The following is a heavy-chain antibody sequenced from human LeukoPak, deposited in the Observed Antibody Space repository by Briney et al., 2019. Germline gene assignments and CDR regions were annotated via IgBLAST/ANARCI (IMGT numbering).Heavy chain of an antibody. V-gene: IGHV1-18*01. Sequence: ASVKVSCKASGGTFSSYAISWVRQAPGQGLEWMGWISAYNGNTNYAQKLQGRVTMTTDTSTSTAYMELRNLRSDDTAVYYCARDHKYSSSDFDYWGQGTLVTVSS. CDR3: ARDHKYSSSDFDY. CDR2: ISAYNGNT. CDR1: GGTFSSYA. D-gene: IGHD6-6*01. J-gene: IGHJ4*02.